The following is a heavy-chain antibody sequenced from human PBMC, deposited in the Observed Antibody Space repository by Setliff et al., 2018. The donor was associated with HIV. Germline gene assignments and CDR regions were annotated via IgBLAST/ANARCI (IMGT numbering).Heavy chain of an antibody. Sequence: PGGSLRLSCAASGFTFSNSWMPWVRQAPGKGLEWVGRIKTKTQRGTTDYAAPAKGRFTISRDDSKTTLYLQMNSLKTEDTAVYYCTTEDPWLRFGHWGQGTLVTVSS. CDR3: TTEDPWLRFGH. CDR1: GFTFSNSW. D-gene: IGHD5-12*01. J-gene: IGHJ5*02. CDR2: IKTKTQRGTT. V-gene: IGHV3-15*01.